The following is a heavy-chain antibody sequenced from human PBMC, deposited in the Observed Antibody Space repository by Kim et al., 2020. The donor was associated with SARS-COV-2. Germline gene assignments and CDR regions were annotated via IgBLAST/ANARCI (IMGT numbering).Heavy chain of an antibody. D-gene: IGHD6-19*01. V-gene: IGHV3-33*06. CDR2: K. J-gene: IGHJ4*02. Sequence: KHKADSVNGRFTFSRDNSMNTLYLKMNGLRAEDTAGYYCAKDLAVAEHFDYWGQGTLVTVSS. CDR3: AKDLAVAEHFDY.